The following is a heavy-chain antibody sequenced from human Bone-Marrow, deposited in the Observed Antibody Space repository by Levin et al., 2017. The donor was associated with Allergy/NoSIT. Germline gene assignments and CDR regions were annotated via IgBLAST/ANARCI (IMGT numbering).Heavy chain of an antibody. V-gene: IGHV3-53*01. D-gene: IGHD5-24*01. Sequence: LSLTCAASGFSVSSNYMSWVRQAPGKGLEWVSVIYSGGSTYYADSVKGRFTISRDNSKNTLYLQMNSLRAEDTAVYYCARESSRIRVMATITEKTYYFDYWGQGTLVTVSS. J-gene: IGHJ4*02. CDR2: IYSGGST. CDR1: GFSVSSNY. CDR3: ARESSRIRVMATITEKTYYFDY.